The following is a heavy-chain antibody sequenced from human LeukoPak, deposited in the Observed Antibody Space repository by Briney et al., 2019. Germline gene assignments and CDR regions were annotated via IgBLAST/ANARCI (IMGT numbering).Heavy chain of an antibody. CDR2: INHSGST. V-gene: IGHV4-34*01. CDR1: GGSFSGYY. J-gene: IGHJ3*02. Sequence: PSETLSLTCAVYGGSFSGYYWSWIRQPPGKGLEWIGEINHSGSTNYNPSLKSRVTISIDTSKKQFSLKLTSVTAADTAVYYCAGLDYDTSGYYLHDAFDIWGQGTMVIVSS. CDR3: AGLDYDTSGYYLHDAFDI. D-gene: IGHD3-22*01.